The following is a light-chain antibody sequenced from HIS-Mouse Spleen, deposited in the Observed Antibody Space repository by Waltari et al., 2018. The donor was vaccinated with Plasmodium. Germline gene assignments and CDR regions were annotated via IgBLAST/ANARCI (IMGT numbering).Light chain of an antibody. CDR1: QSVSSN. CDR3: QQYNNWPRT. V-gene: IGKV3-15*01. J-gene: IGKJ1*01. CDR2: GAS. Sequence: EIVMTQSPATLSVSPGARATRSCRASQSVSSNLAWYQQKPGQAPRRLIYGASTRATGIPARFSGSGSGTEFTLTISSMQSEDFAVYYCQQYNNWPRTFGQGNKVKIK.